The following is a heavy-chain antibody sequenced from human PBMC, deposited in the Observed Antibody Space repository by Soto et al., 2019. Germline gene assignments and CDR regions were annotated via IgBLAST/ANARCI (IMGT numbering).Heavy chain of an antibody. J-gene: IGHJ4*02. V-gene: IGHV4-38-2*01. CDR2: IYHSGST. CDR3: ARTANYEILTGYYYFAY. Sequence: AKTLSVTCAVSGHSISNNYYWGWIRQSPGKGLEWIGSIYHSGSTYYNPSLKSRVTISVDTSKNQFSLMLRSVTAADSAVYYCARTANYEILTGYYYFAYWGQGDLVT. CDR1: GHSISNNYY. D-gene: IGHD3-9*01.